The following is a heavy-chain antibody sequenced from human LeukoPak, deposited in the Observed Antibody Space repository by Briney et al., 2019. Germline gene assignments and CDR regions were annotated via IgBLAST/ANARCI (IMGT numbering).Heavy chain of an antibody. V-gene: IGHV3-23*01. CDR3: AKWAEVGATPTEYFQH. CDR2: ISGSGGST. Sequence: PGGSLRLSCAASGFTFSSYAMHWVRQAPGKGLEWVSAISGSGGSTYYADSVKGRFTISRDNSKNTLYLQMNSLRAEDTAVYYCAKWAEVGATPTEYFQHWGQGTLVTVSS. J-gene: IGHJ1*01. D-gene: IGHD1-26*01. CDR1: GFTFSSYA.